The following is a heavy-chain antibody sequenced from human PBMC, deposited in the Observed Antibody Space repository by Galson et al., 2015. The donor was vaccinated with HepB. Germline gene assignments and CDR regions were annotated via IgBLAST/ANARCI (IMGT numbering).Heavy chain of an antibody. D-gene: IGHD2/OR15-2a*01. Sequence: CAISGDSVSSDSAAWNWIRQSPSRGLEWLGRTYHRSRWYYDYAVSVQSRIIINSDTSKNQFSLQLKPVTPEDTAVYYCARDGYLGLLYYFDYWSQGTLVTVSS. CDR2: TYHRSRWYY. J-gene: IGHJ4*02. V-gene: IGHV6-1*01. CDR1: GDSVSSDSAA. CDR3: ARDGYLGLLYYFDY.